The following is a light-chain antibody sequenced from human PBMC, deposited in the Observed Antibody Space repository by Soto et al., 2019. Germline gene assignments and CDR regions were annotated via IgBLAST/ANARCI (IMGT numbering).Light chain of an antibody. V-gene: IGKV3-15*01. Sequence: DIVLTQSPATLSVSPGDTVTLSCRASESLFGFLAWYQQKPAQAPRLLMYGVSTRATGIPARFRGGGSATDFTLTISSLQSEDSALFFCQSYNDWPFASGLGTRLEI. CDR2: GVS. CDR3: QSYNDWPFA. J-gene: IGKJ2*01. CDR1: ESLFGF.